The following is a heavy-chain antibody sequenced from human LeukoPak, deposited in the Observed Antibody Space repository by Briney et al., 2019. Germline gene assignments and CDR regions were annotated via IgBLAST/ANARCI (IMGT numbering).Heavy chain of an antibody. Sequence: PSQTPSLTCAVSGGSISSGGYSWSWIRQPPGKGLEWIGYIYHSGSTYYNPSLKSRVTISVDRSKNQFSLKLSSVTAADTAVYYCARVVDLEEDYGYFDYWGQGTLVTVSS. CDR1: GGSISSGGYS. CDR2: IYHSGST. D-gene: IGHD4-17*01. J-gene: IGHJ4*02. V-gene: IGHV4-30-2*01. CDR3: ARVVDLEEDYGYFDY.